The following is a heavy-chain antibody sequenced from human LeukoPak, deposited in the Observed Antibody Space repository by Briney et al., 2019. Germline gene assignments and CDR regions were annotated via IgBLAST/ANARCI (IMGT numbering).Heavy chain of an antibody. CDR2: INHSGST. Sequence: SETLSLTCIVSGYSITSGYYWGWIRQPPGKGLEWIGEINHSGSTNYNPSLKSRVTISVDTSKNQFSLKLSSVTAADTAVYYCATRSGYSYGFAYWGQGTLVTVSS. J-gene: IGHJ4*02. CDR1: GYSITSGYY. D-gene: IGHD5-18*01. CDR3: ATRSGYSYGFAY. V-gene: IGHV4-38-2*02.